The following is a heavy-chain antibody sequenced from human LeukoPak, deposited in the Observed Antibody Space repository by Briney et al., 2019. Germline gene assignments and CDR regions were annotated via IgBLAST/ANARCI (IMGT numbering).Heavy chain of an antibody. CDR2: LSHSAAT. Sequence: SETLSLTCTDSGYSIGSGYYWAWIRQPPGKGLEWIGSLSHSAATYSNPSLKSRVTISVDRSRTSFSLSLSSVTAADTAVYYCARDWHLGLQIDYWGQGTLVTVSS. J-gene: IGHJ4*02. CDR1: GYSIGSGYY. CDR3: ARDWHLGLQIDY. D-gene: IGHD3-16*01. V-gene: IGHV4-38-2*02.